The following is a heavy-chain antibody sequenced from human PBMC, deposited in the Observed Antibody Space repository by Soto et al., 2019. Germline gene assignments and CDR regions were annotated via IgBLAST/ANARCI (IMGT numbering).Heavy chain of an antibody. D-gene: IGHD6-19*01. J-gene: IGHJ4*02. CDR1: GFTFSSYA. V-gene: IGHV3-30-3*01. Sequence: QVQLVESGGGVVQPGRSLRLSCAASGFTFSSYAMHWVRQAPGKGLEWVAVISYDGSNKYYADSVKGRFTISRDNSKNTLYLQMNSLRAEDKAVYYCARTLDAVAGTGYFDYWGQGTLVTVSS. CDR2: ISYDGSNK. CDR3: ARTLDAVAGTGYFDY.